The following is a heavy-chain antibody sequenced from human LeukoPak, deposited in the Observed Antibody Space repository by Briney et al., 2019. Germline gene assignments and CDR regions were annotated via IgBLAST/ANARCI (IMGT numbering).Heavy chain of an antibody. J-gene: IGHJ5*02. CDR2: IYYSGST. V-gene: IGHV4-39*07. CDR3: ARVPEYDFWSGYNNWFDP. D-gene: IGHD3-3*01. Sequence: SETLSLTCTVSGGSISSSSYYWGWIRQPPGKGLEWIGSIYYSGSTNYNPSLKSRVTISVDTSKNQFSLKLSSVTAADTAVYYCARVPEYDFWSGYNNWFDPWGQGTLVTVSS. CDR1: GGSISSSSYY.